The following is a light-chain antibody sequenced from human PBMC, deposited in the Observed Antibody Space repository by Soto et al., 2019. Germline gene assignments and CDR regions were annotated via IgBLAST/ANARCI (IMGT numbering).Light chain of an antibody. CDR3: QQYGSSRT. J-gene: IGKJ1*01. V-gene: IGKV3-20*01. Sequence: EIVLTQSPGTLSLSPGERATLSCRASQSVSSSYLAWYQQKSGQAPRLLSYGASGRATGIPDRFSGSGSGTDFTLTISRLEPEGFAVYYCQQYGSSRTFGQGTKVEIK. CDR1: QSVSSSY. CDR2: GAS.